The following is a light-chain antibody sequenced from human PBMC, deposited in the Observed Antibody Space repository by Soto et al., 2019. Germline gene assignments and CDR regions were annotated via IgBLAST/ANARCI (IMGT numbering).Light chain of an antibody. Sequence: QSALTQPASVSGSPGQSITISCTGTSSDVGSYNLVSWYQQHPGKAPKLMIYEGSKRPSGVSNRFSGSKSGNTASLTISGLQAEDEGDYYCCSYAGSSTLREVFGGGTKLTVL. CDR1: SSDVGSYNL. V-gene: IGLV2-23*03. CDR3: CSYAGSSTLREV. CDR2: EGS. J-gene: IGLJ2*01.